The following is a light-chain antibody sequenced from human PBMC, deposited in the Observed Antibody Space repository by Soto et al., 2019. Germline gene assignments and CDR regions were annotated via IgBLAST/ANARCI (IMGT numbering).Light chain of an antibody. CDR3: QQRSNWPIT. CDR1: QSVSSD. Sequence: EIVMTQSPATLSVSPGERATLSCRASQSVSSDLAWYQHKPGQPPRLLIYDASNRATGIPARFSGSGSGTDFTLTISRLEPEDFAVYYCQQRSNWPITFGQGTRLEIK. V-gene: IGKV3-11*01. CDR2: DAS. J-gene: IGKJ5*01.